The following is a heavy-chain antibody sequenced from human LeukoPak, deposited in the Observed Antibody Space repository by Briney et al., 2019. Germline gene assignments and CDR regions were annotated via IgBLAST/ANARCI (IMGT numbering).Heavy chain of an antibody. D-gene: IGHD3-3*02. J-gene: IGHJ4*02. CDR2: IAANGDS. Sequence: GGSLRLSCAASGFAFYNYDMHWVRQTGKDLEWVSVIAANGDSYYAGSVKGRFTISRDNGNNALYLQMNSLRDGDKAVYYCARVYIYRLDYGGQGTRFTVSS. V-gene: IGHV3-13*01. CDR3: ARVYIYRLDY. CDR1: GFAFYNYD.